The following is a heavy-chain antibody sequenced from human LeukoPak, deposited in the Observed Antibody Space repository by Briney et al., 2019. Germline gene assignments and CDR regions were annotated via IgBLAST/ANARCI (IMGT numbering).Heavy chain of an antibody. CDR2: INPNSGGT. CDR3: ARAVGYLPDTHEHYYYYYYMDV. V-gene: IGHV1-2*02. J-gene: IGHJ6*03. Sequence: ASVKVSCKASGYTFTGYYMHWVRQAPGQGLEWMGWINPNSGGTNYAQKFQGRVTMTRDTSISTAYMELSRLRSDDPAVYYCARAVGYLPDTHEHYYYYYYMDVWGKGTTVTVSS. D-gene: IGHD5-18*01. CDR1: GYTFTGYY.